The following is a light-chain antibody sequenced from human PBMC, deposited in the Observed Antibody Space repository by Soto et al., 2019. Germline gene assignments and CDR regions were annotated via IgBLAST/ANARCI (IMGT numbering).Light chain of an antibody. CDR1: QSVSSSY. CDR3: QQYDTSPPLT. Sequence: EIVLTQSPVTLSLSPGERATLSCRASQSVSSSYLAWYQQKPGQAPRLLIYGASSRATGIPDRFSGSGSGTDFTLTISRLEPEDFAVNYCQQYDTSPPLTFGGGTKVEIK. CDR2: GAS. J-gene: IGKJ4*01. V-gene: IGKV3-20*01.